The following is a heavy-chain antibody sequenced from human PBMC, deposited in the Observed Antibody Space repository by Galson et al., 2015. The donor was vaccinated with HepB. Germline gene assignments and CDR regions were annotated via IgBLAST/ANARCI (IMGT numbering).Heavy chain of an antibody. CDR3: AREFVAVAGRNSDAFDI. D-gene: IGHD6-19*01. Sequence: SLRLSCAASGFIFSNYGMHWVRQAPGKGLEWVAVIWYDGSNKYYADSVKGRFTISRDNAKNTLNLQMNSLRAEDTAVYYCAREFVAVAGRNSDAFDIWGQGTMVTVSS. V-gene: IGHV3-33*01. CDR1: GFIFSNYG. CDR2: IWYDGSNK. J-gene: IGHJ3*02.